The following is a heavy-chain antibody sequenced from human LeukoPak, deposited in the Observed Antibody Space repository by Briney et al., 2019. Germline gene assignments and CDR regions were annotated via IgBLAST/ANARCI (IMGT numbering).Heavy chain of an antibody. CDR3: ARGLDFNHCSSTSCSASDY. J-gene: IGHJ4*02. CDR1: GFIVSSNY. Sequence: GGSLRLSCAASGFIVSSNYMSWVRQAPGRGLEWVSVIYSGGSTYYADSVKGRFTISRDNSMNALYLQMNSLRVEDTAVYYCARGLDFNHCSSTSCSASDYWGQGTLVTVSS. D-gene: IGHD2-2*01. CDR2: IYSGGST. V-gene: IGHV3-53*01.